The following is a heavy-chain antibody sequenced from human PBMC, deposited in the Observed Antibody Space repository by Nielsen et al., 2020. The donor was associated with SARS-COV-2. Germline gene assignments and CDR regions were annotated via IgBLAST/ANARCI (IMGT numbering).Heavy chain of an antibody. J-gene: IGHJ4*02. CDR1: GGSISSGDYY. D-gene: IGHD3-22*01. Sequence: SETLSLTCTVSGGSISSGDYYWSWIRQPPGKGLEWIGSIYYSGSTYYNPSLKSRVTISVDTSKNQFSLKLSSVTAADTAVYYCARLGPRMIVGWYYFDYWGQGTLVTVSS. V-gene: IGHV4-39*01. CDR3: ARLGPRMIVGWYYFDY. CDR2: IYYSGST.